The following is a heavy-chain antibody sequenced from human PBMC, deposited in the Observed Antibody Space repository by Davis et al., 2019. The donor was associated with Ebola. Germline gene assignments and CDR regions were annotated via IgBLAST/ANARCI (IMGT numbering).Heavy chain of an antibody. CDR2: IKNKSGGATT. V-gene: IGHV3-15*01. CDR1: GFTFSNAW. Sequence: GESLKISCAASGFTFSNAWMTWVRQVPGKGLEWVGRIKNKSGGATTDYAAPVKDRFTISRDNSKNTLYLHMNSLRAEDTAVYFCAKEYCPNSGPYCTYFEVWGQGTQVTVSS. J-gene: IGHJ4*02. CDR3: AKEYCPNSGPYCTYFEV. D-gene: IGHD3-10*01.